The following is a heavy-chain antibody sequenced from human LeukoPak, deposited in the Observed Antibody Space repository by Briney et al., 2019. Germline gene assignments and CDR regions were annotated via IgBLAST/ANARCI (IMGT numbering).Heavy chain of an antibody. J-gene: IGHJ4*02. D-gene: IGHD2-2*01. CDR3: ARGYQRPDY. CDR1: GSTFSTYT. V-gene: IGHV3-21*01. Sequence: GGSLRLSCAASGSTFSTYTMNWVRQAPGKWLEWVSSISSSSNNIYYADSVKGRFTISRDNAMNSVYLQMNSLRVEDTAVYYCARGYQRPDYWGQGTLITVSS. CDR2: ISSSSNNI.